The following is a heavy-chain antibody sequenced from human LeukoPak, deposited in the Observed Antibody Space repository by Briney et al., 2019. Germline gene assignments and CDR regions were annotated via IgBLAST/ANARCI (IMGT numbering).Heavy chain of an antibody. CDR1: GFTVSSNY. D-gene: IGHD3-10*01. V-gene: IGHV3-48*04. Sequence: GGSLRLSCAASGFTVSSNYMSWVRQAPGKGLEWVSYISSSSSTIYYADSVKGRFTISRDNAKNSLYLQMNSLGAEDTAVYYCARESITMVRGVIFDYWGQGTLVTVSS. CDR2: ISSSSSTI. CDR3: ARESITMVRGVIFDY. J-gene: IGHJ4*02.